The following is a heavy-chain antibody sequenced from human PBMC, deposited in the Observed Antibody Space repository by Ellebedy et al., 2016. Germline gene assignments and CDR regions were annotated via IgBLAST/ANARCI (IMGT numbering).Heavy chain of an antibody. CDR3: ARAQDGGSYYRRRGFDY. V-gene: IGHV4-39*01. Sequence: SETLSLXCTVSGGSISSSSYYWGWIRQPPGKGLEWIGSIYYSGSTYYNPSLKSRVTISVDTSKNQFSLKLSSVTAADTAVYYCARAQDGGSYYRRRGFDYWGQGTLVTVSS. J-gene: IGHJ4*02. D-gene: IGHD1-26*01. CDR2: IYYSGST. CDR1: GGSISSSSYY.